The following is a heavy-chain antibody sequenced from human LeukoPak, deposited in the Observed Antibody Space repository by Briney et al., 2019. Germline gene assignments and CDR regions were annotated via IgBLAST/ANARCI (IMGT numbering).Heavy chain of an antibody. CDR3: ARVWQLWSKGDLGY. J-gene: IGHJ4*02. Sequence: GASVKVSCKASGYTFTSYGISWVRQAPGQGLEWMGWISAYNGNTNYAQKLQGRVTMTTDTSTSTAYMELGSLRSDDTAVYYCARVWQLWSKGDLGYWGQGTLVTVSS. V-gene: IGHV1-18*01. CDR2: ISAYNGNT. D-gene: IGHD5-18*01. CDR1: GYTFTSYG.